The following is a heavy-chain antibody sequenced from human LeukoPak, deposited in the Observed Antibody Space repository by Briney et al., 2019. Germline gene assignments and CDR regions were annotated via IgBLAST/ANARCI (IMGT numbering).Heavy chain of an antibody. J-gene: IGHJ4*02. CDR1: GYTFTSYG. Sequence: EASVKVSCKASGYTFTSYGISWVRQAPGQGLEGMGWISAYNGNTNYAQKLQGRVTMTTDTSTSTAYMELRSLRSDDTAVYYCARDSGDIVVVPAAQEADYFDYWGQGTLVTVSS. D-gene: IGHD2-2*01. V-gene: IGHV1-18*01. CDR2: ISAYNGNT. CDR3: ARDSGDIVVVPAAQEADYFDY.